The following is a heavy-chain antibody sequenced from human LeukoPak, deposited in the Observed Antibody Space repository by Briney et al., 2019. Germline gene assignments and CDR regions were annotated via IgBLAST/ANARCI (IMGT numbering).Heavy chain of an antibody. CDR3: ARGSRYRYDYVWGSYRYPTSDY. CDR2: ISAYNGNT. V-gene: IGHV1-18*01. J-gene: IGHJ4*02. D-gene: IGHD3-16*02. CDR1: GYTFTSYG. Sequence: ASVKVSCKASGYTFTSYGISWVRRAPGQGLEWMGWISAYNGNTNYAQKLQGRVTMTTDTSTSTAYMELRSLRSDDTAVYYCARGSRYRYDYVWGSYRYPTSDYWGQGTLVTVSS.